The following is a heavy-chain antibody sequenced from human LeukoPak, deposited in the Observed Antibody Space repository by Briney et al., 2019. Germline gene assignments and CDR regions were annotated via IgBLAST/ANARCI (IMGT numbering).Heavy chain of an antibody. CDR3: ARDLGYLRFLEFAKPSYYYYGMDV. Sequence: ASVKVSCKASGYTFTSYGISWVRQAPGQGLEWMGWISAYNGNTNYAQKLQGRVTMTTDTSTSTAYMELRSLRSDDTAVYYCARDLGYLRFLEFAKPSYYYYGMDVRGQGTTVTVSS. J-gene: IGHJ6*02. V-gene: IGHV1-18*01. CDR1: GYTFTSYG. CDR2: ISAYNGNT. D-gene: IGHD3-3*01.